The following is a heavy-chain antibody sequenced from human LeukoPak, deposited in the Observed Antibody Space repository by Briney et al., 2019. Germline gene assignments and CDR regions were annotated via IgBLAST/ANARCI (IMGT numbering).Heavy chain of an antibody. CDR2: IYSGGST. CDR1: GFTVSSNY. CDR3: AKDPANGVLLWFGESYY. Sequence: GGSLRLSCAASGFTVSSNYMSWVRQAPGKGLEWVSVIYSGGSTYYADSVKGRFTISRDNSKNTLYLQMNSLRVEDTAIYYCAKDPANGVLLWFGESYYWGQGTLVTVPS. J-gene: IGHJ4*02. D-gene: IGHD3-10*01. V-gene: IGHV3-53*05.